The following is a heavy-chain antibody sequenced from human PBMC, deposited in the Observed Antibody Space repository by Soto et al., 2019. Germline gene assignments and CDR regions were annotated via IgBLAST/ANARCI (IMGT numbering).Heavy chain of an antibody. Sequence: LRLSCAASGFTFSSYGMHWVRQAPGKGLEWVAVIWYDGSNKYYADSVKGRFTISRDNSKNTLYLQMNSLRAEDTAVYYCARDLRRITIFGVAKGEGHYYYYGMDVWGQGTTVTVSS. J-gene: IGHJ6*02. D-gene: IGHD3-3*01. CDR2: IWYDGSNK. V-gene: IGHV3-33*01. CDR3: ARDLRRITIFGVAKGEGHYYYYGMDV. CDR1: GFTFSSYG.